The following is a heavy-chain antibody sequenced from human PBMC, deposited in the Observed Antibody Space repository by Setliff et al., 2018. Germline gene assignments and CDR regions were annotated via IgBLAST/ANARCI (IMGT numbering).Heavy chain of an antibody. CDR2: IYHSGST. D-gene: IGHD5-12*01. Sequence: SETLSLTCAVSGYSISSGYYWGWIRQPPGKGLEWIGSIYHSGSTYYNPSLKSRVTISVDTSENQFSPKLSSVTAADTAVYYCARVGYSGYDPPSYFDYWGQGTLVTVS. CDR3: ARVGYSGYDPPSYFDY. V-gene: IGHV4-38-2*01. CDR1: GYSISSGYY. J-gene: IGHJ4*02.